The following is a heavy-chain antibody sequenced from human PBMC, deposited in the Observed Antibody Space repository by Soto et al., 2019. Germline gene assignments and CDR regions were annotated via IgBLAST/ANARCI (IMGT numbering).Heavy chain of an antibody. Sequence: EVQLVESGGGLVQPGGSLRLSCAASGFTVSSNYMSWVRQAPGKGLEWVSVIYSGGSTYYADSVKGRFTISRHNSKNTLYLQMNSLRAEDTAVYYCARGITMVRDSDAFDIWGQGTMVTVSS. CDR2: IYSGGST. V-gene: IGHV3-53*04. CDR1: GFTVSSNY. D-gene: IGHD3-10*01. J-gene: IGHJ3*02. CDR3: ARGITMVRDSDAFDI.